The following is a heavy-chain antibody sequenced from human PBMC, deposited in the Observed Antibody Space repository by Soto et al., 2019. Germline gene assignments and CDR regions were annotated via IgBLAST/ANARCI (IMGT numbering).Heavy chain of an antibody. J-gene: IGHJ3*02. V-gene: IGHV3-11*06. Sequence: AGGSLRVYGAASVFTFSDYYMSWIRQAPGKGLEWVSYISSSSSYTNYADSVKGRFTISRDNAKNSLYLQMNSLRAEDTAVYYCARVYYDYVWGEGAFDIWGQGTMVTVSS. CDR1: VFTFSDYY. CDR2: ISSSSSYT. D-gene: IGHD3-16*01. CDR3: ARVYYDYVWGEGAFDI.